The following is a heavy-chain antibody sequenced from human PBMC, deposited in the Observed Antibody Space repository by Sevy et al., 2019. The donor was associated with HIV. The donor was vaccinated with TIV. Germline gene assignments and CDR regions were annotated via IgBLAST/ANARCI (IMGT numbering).Heavy chain of an antibody. J-gene: IGHJ4*02. V-gene: IGHV3-23*01. CDR1: GFTFSSYA. CDR2: ISGSGGST. D-gene: IGHD3-22*01. Sequence: GGSLRLSCAASGFTFSSYAMSWVRQAPGKGLEWVSAISGSGGSTYYADSVKGRFTISRDNSKNTLYLQMNSLRAEDTAVYYCAKDLLQPGSYYDSSGYFDYWGQGTLVTVSS. CDR3: AKDLLQPGSYYDSSGYFDY.